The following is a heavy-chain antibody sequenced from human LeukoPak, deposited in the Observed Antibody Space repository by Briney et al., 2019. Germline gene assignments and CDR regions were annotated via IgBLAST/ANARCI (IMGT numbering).Heavy chain of an antibody. V-gene: IGHV3-23*01. CDR1: GFTFSSYA. D-gene: IGHD3-10*01. Sequence: GGSLRLSCSASGFTFSSYAMSWVRQAPGKGLEWVSAISGSGGSTYYADSVKGRFTISRDNSRNTLYLQMNSLRVEDTAVYYCVKDSTTTWFGGDSQWGQGTLVTASS. J-gene: IGHJ4*02. CDR2: ISGSGGST. CDR3: VKDSTTTWFGGDSQ.